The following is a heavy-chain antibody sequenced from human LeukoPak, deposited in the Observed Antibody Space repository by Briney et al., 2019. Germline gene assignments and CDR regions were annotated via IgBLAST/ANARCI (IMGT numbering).Heavy chain of an antibody. CDR3: ARLEAQYSSLSPFHS. D-gene: IGHD6-6*01. J-gene: IGHJ4*02. CDR2: IYPGDSDT. CDR1: GYRFSTYW. Sequence: GESLKISCKGSGYRFSTYWIAWVRQMPGKGLEWMGIIYPGDSDTRYSPSFQGQVTISADKSVNTAYLQWSSLKASDTAMYYCARLEAQYSSLSPFHSWGQGTLVTVSS. V-gene: IGHV5-51*01.